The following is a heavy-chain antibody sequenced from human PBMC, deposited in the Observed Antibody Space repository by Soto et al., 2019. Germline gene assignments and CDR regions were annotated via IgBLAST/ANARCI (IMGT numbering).Heavy chain of an antibody. CDR1: GFSLSNGKVG. V-gene: IGHV2-26*01. Sequence: SGPTLVNPTETLTLTCTVSGFSLSNGKVGVSWIRQPPGKALEWLAHIFSNEEKTYRTSLKSRLTISEDTSKSQVVLTMTNVDPVDTATYYCARILFGRSVAGGYFYMDVWGKGTTVTVSS. CDR2: IFSNEEK. J-gene: IGHJ6*03. D-gene: IGHD6-19*01. CDR3: ARILFGRSVAGGYFYMDV.